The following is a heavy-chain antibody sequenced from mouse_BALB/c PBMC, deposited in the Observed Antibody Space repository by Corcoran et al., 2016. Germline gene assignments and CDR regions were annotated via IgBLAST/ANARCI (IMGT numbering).Heavy chain of an antibody. J-gene: IGHJ1*01. CDR2: IYPGSGNT. CDR3: ARGVLLRYFDV. CDR1: RYTFTDYY. V-gene: IGHV1-84*02. Sequence: QIQLQQSGPELVKPGASVKISCKASRYTFTDYYINWVKQKPGQGIEWIGWIYPGSGNTKYNEKFKGKATLTVDTSSSTAYMQLSSLTSEDTAVYFCARGVLLRYFDVWGAGTTVTVSS. D-gene: IGHD1-1*01.